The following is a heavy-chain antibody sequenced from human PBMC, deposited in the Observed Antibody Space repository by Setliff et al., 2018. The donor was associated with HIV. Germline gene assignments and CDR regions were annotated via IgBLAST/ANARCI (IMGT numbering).Heavy chain of an antibody. CDR2: IYYSGSL. J-gene: IGHJ4*02. Sequence: SETLSLTCTVSSGSISDSRYYWGWIRQAPGKGLEWIGSIYYSGSLYYSPSLKSRLTVSENTLYLKMNSLRDDDTAVYYCAKDRDTTGWYVTTQFDYWGQGTLVTVSS. CDR1: SGSISDSRYY. V-gene: IGHV4-39*02. D-gene: IGHD6-19*01. CDR3: AKDRDTTGWYVTTQFDY.